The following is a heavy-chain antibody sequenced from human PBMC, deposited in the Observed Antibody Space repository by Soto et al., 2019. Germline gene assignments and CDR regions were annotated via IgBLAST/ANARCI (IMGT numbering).Heavy chain of an antibody. CDR2: INPSGGST. D-gene: IGHD7-27*01. Sequence: ASVKVSCKASGYTFTSYYMHWVRQAPGQGLEWMGIINPSGGSTSYAQKFQGRVTMTRDTSTSTVYMELSSLRSEDTAVYYCARSDGAGEGTSGSYYYYGMDVWGQGTTVTGSS. J-gene: IGHJ6*02. CDR1: GYTFTSYY. V-gene: IGHV1-46*01. CDR3: ARSDGAGEGTSGSYYYYGMDV.